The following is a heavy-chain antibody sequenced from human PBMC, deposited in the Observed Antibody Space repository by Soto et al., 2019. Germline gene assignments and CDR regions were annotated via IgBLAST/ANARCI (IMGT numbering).Heavy chain of an antibody. D-gene: IGHD5-12*01. J-gene: IGHJ5*02. V-gene: IGHV4-31*01. Sequence: QMQLQESGPGLVKPSQTLSLTCTVSGGSISSGGYYWSWIRQHPGKGLEWIGYIYYSGSTYYNPSLKIPVTISVDTSKNQFALKLSSVTAVDTAVYYCARDSIVATTGPWGQGTLVTVSS. CDR1: GGSISSGGYY. CDR2: IYYSGST. CDR3: ARDSIVATTGP.